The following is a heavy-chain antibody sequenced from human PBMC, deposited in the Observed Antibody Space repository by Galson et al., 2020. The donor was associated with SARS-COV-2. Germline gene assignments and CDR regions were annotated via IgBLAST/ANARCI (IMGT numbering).Heavy chain of an antibody. D-gene: IGHD3-10*01. CDR1: GGSISTYY. CDR3: ARLPVVRGVDS. V-gene: IGHV4-59*08. J-gene: IGHJ4*02. Sequence: SQTLSLTCTVSGGSISTYYWSWIRQPPGQGLEWIGYLYYGGNTNYNPSLQSRVTISVDTSTSQFSLKLNSVTAAATAVYYCARLPVVRGVDSWGQGILVTVTS. CDR2: LYYGGNT.